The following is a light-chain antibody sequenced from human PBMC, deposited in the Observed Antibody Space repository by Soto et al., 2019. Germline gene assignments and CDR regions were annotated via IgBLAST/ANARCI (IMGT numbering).Light chain of an antibody. V-gene: IGLV1-44*01. CDR3: AAWDDSLRAGV. J-gene: IGLJ3*02. CDR2: SNG. Sequence: QSVLTQSPSASGTPGQRVTISCSGSSSNLGTYTVNWYQQLPRTAPKLLIYSNGQRPSGVPDRFSGSKSGNSASLAISGLHSEDEADYYCAAWDDSLRAGVFGGGTKLTVL. CDR1: SSNLGTYT.